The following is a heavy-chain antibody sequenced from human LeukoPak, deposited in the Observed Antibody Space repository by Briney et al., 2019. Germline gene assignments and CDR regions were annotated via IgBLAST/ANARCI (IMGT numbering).Heavy chain of an antibody. J-gene: IGHJ4*02. D-gene: IGHD1-26*01. V-gene: IGHV1-69*04. CDR1: GGTFSSYA. CDR2: IIPILGIA. CDR3: ARDGVIRSGSYYVDY. Sequence: SVKVSCKASGGTFSSYAISGVRQAPGQGLEWMGRIIPILGIANYAQKFQGRVTITADKSTSTAYMELSSLRSEDTAVYYCARDGVIRSGSYYVDYWGQGTLVTVSS.